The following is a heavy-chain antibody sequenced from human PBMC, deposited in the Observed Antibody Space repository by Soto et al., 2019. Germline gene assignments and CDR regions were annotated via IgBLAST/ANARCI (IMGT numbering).Heavy chain of an antibody. Sequence: PGGSLRLSCAASGFTFSNAWMSWVRQAPGKGLEWVGRIKSKTDGGTTDYAAPVKGRFTISRDDSKNTLYLQMNSLKTEDTAVYYCTTTPPYCSGGSCYFLFEYYYYYMDVWGKGTTVTVSS. D-gene: IGHD2-15*01. CDR1: GFTFSNAW. CDR2: IKSKTDGGTT. J-gene: IGHJ6*03. CDR3: TTTPPYCSGGSCYFLFEYYYYYMDV. V-gene: IGHV3-15*01.